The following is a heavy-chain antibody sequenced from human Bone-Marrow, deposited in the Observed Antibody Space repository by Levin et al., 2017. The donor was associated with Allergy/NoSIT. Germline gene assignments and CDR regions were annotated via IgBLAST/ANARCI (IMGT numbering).Heavy chain of an antibody. J-gene: IGHJ4*02. CDR2: IKQDGSEK. CDR1: GFTFSNYW. D-gene: IGHD6-13*01. V-gene: IGHV3-7*01. Sequence: GGSLRLSCEASGFTFSNYWVTWVRQAPGKGLEWVANIKQDGSEKYYVASVKGRFTISRDNAKNSLYLQMNSLRAEDTAIYYCVTYHRGTAAGGTLDYWGQGTLVTVSS. CDR3: VTYHRGTAAGGTLDY.